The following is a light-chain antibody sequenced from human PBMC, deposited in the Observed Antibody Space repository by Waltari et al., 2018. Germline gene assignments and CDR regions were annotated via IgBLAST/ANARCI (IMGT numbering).Light chain of an antibody. J-gene: IGKJ3*01. Sequence: DIQMSQSPSSRSATVGDRVTVTCRASQGINNYLNWYQQKPGRAPKLLISQTTSLASGVPVRFGGSGSGTDFTLTINGLQPDDFATYYCQQGDNYPFTFGPGTKLDFK. CDR1: QGINNY. V-gene: IGKV1-17*01. CDR2: QTT. CDR3: QQGDNYPFT.